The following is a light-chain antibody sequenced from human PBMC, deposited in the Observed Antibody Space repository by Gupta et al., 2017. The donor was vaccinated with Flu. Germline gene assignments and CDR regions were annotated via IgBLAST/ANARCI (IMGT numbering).Light chain of an antibody. CDR3: SSFTTSSTLV. V-gene: IGLV2-14*03. Sequence: QSALTQPASVSGSPGQSITISCTGTSSDVGAYNYVSWYQQHPDKVPKLMIYEVSNRPSGVSDRFSASKSGNTASLTISGLQAEDEADYYCSSFTTSSTLVFGGGTKVFVL. J-gene: IGLJ3*02. CDR2: EVS. CDR1: SSDVGAYNY.